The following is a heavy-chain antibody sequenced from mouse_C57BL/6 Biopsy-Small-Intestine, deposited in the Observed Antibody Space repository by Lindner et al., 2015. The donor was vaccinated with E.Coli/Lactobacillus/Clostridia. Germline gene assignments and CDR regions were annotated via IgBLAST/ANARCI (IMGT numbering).Heavy chain of an antibody. J-gene: IGHJ2*01. D-gene: IGHD1-1*01. CDR3: ARRLYYGSSYFDY. CDR1: GYAFSSYW. V-gene: IGHV1-80*01. Sequence: VQLQESGAELMKPGASVKLSCKATGYAFSSYWMNWVKQRPGKGLEWIGQIYPGDGDTNYNGKFKGKATLTADKSSSTAYMQLSSLTSEDSAVYFCARRLYYGSSYFDYWGQGTTLTVSS. CDR2: IYPGDGDT.